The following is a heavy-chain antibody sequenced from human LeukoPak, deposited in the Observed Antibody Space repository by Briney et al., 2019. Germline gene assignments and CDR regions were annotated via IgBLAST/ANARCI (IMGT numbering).Heavy chain of an antibody. V-gene: IGHV3-66*02. CDR2: SGGST. Sequence: PGGSLRLSCAGSGFSVSNNYMSWVRQAPGKGLEWVSVSGGSTYYADSVKGRFTISRDNSKNTLYLQMNSLRAEDTAVYYCTRERDSGSHYGYWGQGTLVIVSS. D-gene: IGHD1-26*01. J-gene: IGHJ4*02. CDR3: TRERDSGSHYGY. CDR1: GFSVSNNY.